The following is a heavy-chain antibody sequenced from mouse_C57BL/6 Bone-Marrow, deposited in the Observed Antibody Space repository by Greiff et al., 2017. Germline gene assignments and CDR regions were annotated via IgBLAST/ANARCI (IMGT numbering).Heavy chain of an antibody. V-gene: IGHV5-17*01. CDR1: GFTFSDYG. J-gene: IGHJ3*01. D-gene: IGHD1-1*01. Sequence: EVKLMESGGGLVKPGGSLKLSCAASGFTFSDYGMHWVRQAPEKGLEWVAYISSGSSTIYYADTVKGRFTISRDNAKNTLFLQMTRLRSEDTAMYYCARPDYYGSSYGFAYRGKGTLVTVSA. CDR3: ARPDYYGSSYGFAY. CDR2: ISSGSSTI.